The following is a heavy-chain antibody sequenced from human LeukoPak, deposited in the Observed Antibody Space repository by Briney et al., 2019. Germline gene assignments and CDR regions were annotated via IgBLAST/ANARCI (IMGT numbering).Heavy chain of an antibody. Sequence: GGSLRLSCAASGFIFSDSAMHWVRQASGKGPEWVGHIRSKSNNYATAYGASVKGRFTTSRDDSKNTVYLLMNSLKTDDTAVYYCTSPPPYYGYSWSAGMDVWGQGTTVIVS. CDR2: IRSKSNNYAT. J-gene: IGHJ6*02. CDR3: TSPPPYYGYSWSAGMDV. CDR1: GFIFSDSA. D-gene: IGHD3-16*01. V-gene: IGHV3-73*01.